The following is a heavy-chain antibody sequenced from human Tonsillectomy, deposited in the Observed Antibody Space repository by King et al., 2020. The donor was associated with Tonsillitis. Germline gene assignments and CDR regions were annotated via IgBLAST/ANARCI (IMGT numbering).Heavy chain of an antibody. CDR3: TKEANWGFNF. Sequence: VQLVESGGGVVQPGGSLRLSCVASGFPFGYYGMNWFRQAPGKGLEWVAVVRDEAAEKYYADSVKGRFTISRDNSRNTLYLQMSSLRLGDTGVYYCTKEANWGFNFWGQGTLVTVSS. J-gene: IGHJ4*02. CDR1: GFPFGYYG. D-gene: IGHD3-16*01. CDR2: VRDEAAEK. V-gene: IGHV3-30*02.